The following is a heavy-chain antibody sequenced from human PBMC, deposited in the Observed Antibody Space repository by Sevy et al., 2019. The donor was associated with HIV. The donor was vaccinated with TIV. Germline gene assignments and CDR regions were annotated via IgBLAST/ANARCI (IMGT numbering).Heavy chain of an antibody. Sequence: GGSLRLSCAASGFAFSDYAMHWVWQVPGKGLESVSGISWNSGAIGYADSVKGRFTISRDNAKNSLYLQMNSLRVEDTSFYYCGRAQGYCVTNSCYGGSVNAFDIWGQGTMVTVSS. V-gene: IGHV3-9*01. J-gene: IGHJ3*02. CDR3: GRAQGYCVTNSCYGGSVNAFDI. D-gene: IGHD2-2*01. CDR1: GFAFSDYA. CDR2: ISWNSGAI.